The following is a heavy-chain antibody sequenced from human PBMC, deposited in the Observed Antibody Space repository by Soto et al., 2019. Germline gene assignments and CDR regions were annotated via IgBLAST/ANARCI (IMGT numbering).Heavy chain of an antibody. CDR1: GYSFAGYW. CDR3: ARQIYDSDTGPNFQYYFDS. V-gene: IGHV5-10-1*01. CDR2: IDPSDSQT. J-gene: IGHJ4*02. D-gene: IGHD3-22*01. Sequence: RESLKISCKGSGYSFAGYWVTWVRQKPRKGLEWMGRIDPSDSQTYYSPSFRGHVTISVTKSITTVFLQWSSLRASDTAMYYCARQIYDSDTGPNFQYYFDSWGQGTPVTVSS.